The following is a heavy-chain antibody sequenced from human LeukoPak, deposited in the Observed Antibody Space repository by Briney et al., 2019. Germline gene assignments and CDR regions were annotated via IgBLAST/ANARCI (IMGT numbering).Heavy chain of an antibody. CDR1: GFTLSSYE. V-gene: IGHV3-48*03. D-gene: IGHD2-15*01. CDR2: ISSSGSTI. CDR3: ARTGYCSGGSCPNRSTTYYYYYMDV. Sequence: GGSLRLSCAASGFTLSSYEMNWVRQAPGKGLEWVSYISSSGSTIYYADSVKGRFTISRDNAKNSLYLQMNSLRAEDTAVYYCARTGYCSGGSCPNRSTTYYYYYMDVWGKGTTVTISS. J-gene: IGHJ6*03.